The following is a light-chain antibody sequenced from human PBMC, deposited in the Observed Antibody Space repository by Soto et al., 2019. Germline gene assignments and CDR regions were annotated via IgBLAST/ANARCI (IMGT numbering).Light chain of an antibody. CDR2: GAS. V-gene: IGKV3-15*01. CDR3: QQYNKWPLFT. J-gene: IGKJ3*01. Sequence: ETXLTQSXATFSVSPGERATLSCRASQSIGSNLAWYQQRPGQPPRLLIYGASTRATGVPARFSGSGSGTEFTLTINSLQSEDFALYYCQQYNKWPLFTFGPGTKVDIK. CDR1: QSIGSN.